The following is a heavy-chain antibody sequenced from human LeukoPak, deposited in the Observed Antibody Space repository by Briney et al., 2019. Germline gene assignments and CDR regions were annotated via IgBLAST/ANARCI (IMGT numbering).Heavy chain of an antibody. CDR2: ISSSGSTI. CDR3: ARVREPAAILNWFDP. D-gene: IGHD2-2*02. J-gene: IGHJ5*02. CDR1: GFTFSDYY. V-gene: IGHV3-11*01. Sequence: TGGSLRLSCAASGFTFSDYYMSWIRQAPGKGLEWVSYISSSGSTIYYADSVKGRFTISRDNAKNSLYLQMNSLRAEDTAVYYCARVREPAAILNWFDPWGQGTLVTVSS.